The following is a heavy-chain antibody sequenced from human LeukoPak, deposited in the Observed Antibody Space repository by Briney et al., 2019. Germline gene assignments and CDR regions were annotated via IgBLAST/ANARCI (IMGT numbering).Heavy chain of an antibody. CDR2: INPNRGGT. CDR1: SGPLTDYY. J-gene: IGHJ4*02. CDR3: ACVDRFRN. D-gene: IGHD2-15*01. V-gene: IGHV1-2*02. Sequence: GASVKVSCSASSGPLTDYYMHWGRQAPGQGLEWMGWINPNRGGTDYAQKFQGRVTMTRDTSISTAYMELSRLRYDDTPVHHGACVDRFRNWGQGTLVTVSS.